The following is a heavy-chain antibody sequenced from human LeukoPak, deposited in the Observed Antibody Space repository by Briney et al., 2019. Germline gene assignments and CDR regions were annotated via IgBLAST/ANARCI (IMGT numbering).Heavy chain of an antibody. V-gene: IGHV3-23*01. CDR1: GLTFSTYA. Sequence: GGSLRLSCAASGLTFSTYAMSWVRQAPGKGLEWVSMISSSGVGTYYAGSVEGRFTISRDNSKNTLYLQMNSLRVEDTAVYYCAKRAVGLTFDYWGQGTLVTVSS. D-gene: IGHD1-26*01. CDR3: AKRAVGLTFDY. CDR2: ISSSGVGT. J-gene: IGHJ4*02.